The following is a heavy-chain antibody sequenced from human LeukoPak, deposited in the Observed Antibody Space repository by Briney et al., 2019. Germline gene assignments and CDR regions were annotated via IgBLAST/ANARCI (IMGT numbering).Heavy chain of an antibody. CDR3: ARESYGDLPYFDY. D-gene: IGHD4-17*01. CDR2: ISYDGSNK. Sequence: QPGGSLRLSCAASGFTFSSYAMHWVRQAPGKGLEWVAVISYDGSNKYYADSVKGRFTISRDNSKNTLYLQMNSLRAEDTAVYYCARESYGDLPYFDYWGQGTLVTVSS. J-gene: IGHJ4*02. V-gene: IGHV3-30-3*01. CDR1: GFTFSSYA.